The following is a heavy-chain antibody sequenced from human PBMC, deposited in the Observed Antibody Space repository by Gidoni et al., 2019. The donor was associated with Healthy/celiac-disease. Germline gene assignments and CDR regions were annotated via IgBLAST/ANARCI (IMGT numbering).Heavy chain of an antibody. CDR1: GGSFSGYY. D-gene: IGHD3-22*01. CDR2: INHSGST. CDR3: ARSLGGAVVRN. V-gene: IGHV4-34*01. J-gene: IGHJ4*02. Sequence: QVQLQQWGAGLLKPSETLSLTCAVYGGSFSGYYWSWIRQPPGKGLEWIGEINHSGSTNYNPSLKSRVTISVDTSKNQFSLKLSSVTAADTAVYYCARSLGGAVVRNWGQGTLVTVSS.